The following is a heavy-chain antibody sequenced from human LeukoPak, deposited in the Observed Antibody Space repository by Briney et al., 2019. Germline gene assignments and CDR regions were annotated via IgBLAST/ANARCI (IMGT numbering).Heavy chain of an antibody. J-gene: IGHJ4*02. CDR2: ITTNGGSA. V-gene: IGHV3-64D*09. D-gene: IGHD4-17*01. Sequence: GGSLRLSCSASGLTFSAYGMHWVRQAPGKGLKYVSTITTNGGSAYYADSVKGRFTISRDNSKNTLYLQMNSLRAEDTALYYCVTSGVTNIEGGLDYWGQGTLVTVSS. CDR3: VTSGVTNIEGGLDY. CDR1: GLTFSAYG.